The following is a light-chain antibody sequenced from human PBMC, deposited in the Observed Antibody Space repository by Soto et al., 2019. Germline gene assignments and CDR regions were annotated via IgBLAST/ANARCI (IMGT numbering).Light chain of an antibody. V-gene: IGKV3-20*01. CDR3: QQYGSSPRT. CDR1: QSVSSSY. J-gene: IGKJ1*01. Sequence: EIVLTQSPGTLSLSPGERATLSCRASQSVSSSYLAWYQHKPGQAPRLLIYGASSRATGIPDRFSGSGSGTDFTLTISRLEPEDFVVYYCQQYGSSPRTFGQGTKVDIK. CDR2: GAS.